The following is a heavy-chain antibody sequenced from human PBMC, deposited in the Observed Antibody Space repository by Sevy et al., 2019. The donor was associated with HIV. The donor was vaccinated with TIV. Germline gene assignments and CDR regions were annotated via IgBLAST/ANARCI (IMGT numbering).Heavy chain of an antibody. J-gene: IGHJ3*01. D-gene: IGHD3-10*01. Sequence: GGSQRLSCAASGFIFSSYEMSWVRQAPGKGLEWISYIGSSGSNVYHADSVKGRFTISRDNAQNSLYLQMNSLRVEDTAVYYCNRITLQGEDAFDLWGQGTMVTVSS. CDR1: GFIFSSYE. CDR2: IGSSGSNV. CDR3: NRITLQGEDAFDL. V-gene: IGHV3-48*03.